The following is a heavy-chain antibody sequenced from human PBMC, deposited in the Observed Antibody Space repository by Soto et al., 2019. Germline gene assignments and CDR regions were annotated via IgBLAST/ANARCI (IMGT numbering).Heavy chain of an antibody. CDR1: GGSFSGYY. J-gene: IGHJ4*02. Sequence: QVQLQQWGAGLLKPSETLSLTCAVSGGSFSGYYWTWIRQPPGPGLGWIGEINHSGSTNYNPSLKSRVTISVDTSKNQFSLKLTSVTAADTAVYYCARDKTSGRFDYWGQGTLVTVSS. CDR2: INHSGST. V-gene: IGHV4-34*01. D-gene: IGHD5-12*01. CDR3: ARDKTSGRFDY.